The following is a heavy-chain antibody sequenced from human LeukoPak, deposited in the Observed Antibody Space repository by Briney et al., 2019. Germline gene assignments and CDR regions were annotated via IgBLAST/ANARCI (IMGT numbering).Heavy chain of an antibody. CDR2: IYHSGST. CDR1: GGSISSGGYY. J-gene: IGHJ4*02. D-gene: IGHD3-22*01. CDR3: ARARYDSSGYRFDY. Sequence: SQTLSLTCTVSGGSISSGGYYWSWIRQPPGKGLEWIGYIYHSGSTYYNPSLKSRVTISVDTSKNQFSLKLSSVTAADTAVYYCARARYDSSGYRFDYWGQGTLVTVSS. V-gene: IGHV4-30-2*01.